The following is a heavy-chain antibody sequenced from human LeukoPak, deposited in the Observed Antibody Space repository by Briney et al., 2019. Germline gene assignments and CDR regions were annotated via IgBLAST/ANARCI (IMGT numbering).Heavy chain of an antibody. CDR3: AREGRYYYYYMDV. V-gene: IGHV1-2*02. CDR2: INPNSGGT. CDR1: GYTFTGYY. Sequence: ASVKVSCKASGYTFTGYYMHWVRQAPGQGLEWMGWINPNSGGTNYAQKFQGRVTMTTDTSTNTAYMELRSLRSDDTAVYYCAREGRYYYYYMDVWGKGTTVTVSS. J-gene: IGHJ6*03. D-gene: IGHD3-10*01.